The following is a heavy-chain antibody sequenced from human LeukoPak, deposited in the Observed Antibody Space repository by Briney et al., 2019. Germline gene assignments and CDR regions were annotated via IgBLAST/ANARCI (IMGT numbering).Heavy chain of an antibody. Sequence: SETLSLTCAVSGGSISSSSYHWGWIRQPPGKGLEWIGSMSYSGNSYYNPSVKSRVTISKDTSKSQFSLRLSSVTAADTAVYYCARVVILSAITMRWFDPWGQGTLVTVSS. D-gene: IGHD3-3*01. CDR2: MSYSGNS. J-gene: IGHJ5*02. CDR3: ARVVILSAITMRWFDP. V-gene: IGHV4-39*07. CDR1: GGSISSSSYH.